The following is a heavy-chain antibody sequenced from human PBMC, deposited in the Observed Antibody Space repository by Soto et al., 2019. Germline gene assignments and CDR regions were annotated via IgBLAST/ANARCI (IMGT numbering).Heavy chain of an antibody. J-gene: IGHJ4*02. Sequence: SETLSLTCAVSGGSISSSNWWSWVRQPPGKGLEWIGEIYHSGSTNYNPSLKSRVTISVDKSKNQFSLKLSSVTAADTAVYYFSRGISGGRHFVYWGQGTLVTVFS. CDR2: IYHSGST. CDR3: SRGISGGRHFVY. D-gene: IGHD2-15*01. CDR1: GGSISSSNW. V-gene: IGHV4-4*02.